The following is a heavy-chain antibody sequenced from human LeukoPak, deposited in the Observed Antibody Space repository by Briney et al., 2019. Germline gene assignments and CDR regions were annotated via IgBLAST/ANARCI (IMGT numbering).Heavy chain of an antibody. D-gene: IGHD4-11*01. CDR2: IYYSGST. CDR3: ARHNYTYYFDY. CDR1: GGSISSYY. V-gene: IGHV4-59*08. J-gene: IGHJ4*02. Sequence: SETLSLTCTVSGGSISSYYWSWIRQPQGKGLEWIGYIYYSGSTNYNPSLKSRVTISVDTSKNQFSLKLSSVTAADTAVYYCARHNYTYYFDYWGQGTLVTVSS.